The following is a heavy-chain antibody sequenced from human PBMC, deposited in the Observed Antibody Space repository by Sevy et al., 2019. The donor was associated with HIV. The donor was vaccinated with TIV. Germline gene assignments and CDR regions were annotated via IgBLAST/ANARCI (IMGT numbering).Heavy chain of an antibody. CDR1: GYYISDGYF. V-gene: IGHV4-38-2*01. Sequence: SDTLSLSCAVSGYYISDGYFWGWIRQPPGQGLEWIGNIYYSGLTYSNPSLTSRVTLSVDTSRNQFSLKLTSVTAADTAVYYCARMATKTYSAHFFDYWGQGALVTVSS. D-gene: IGHD5-12*01. CDR3: ARMATKTYSAHFFDY. J-gene: IGHJ4*02. CDR2: IYYSGLT.